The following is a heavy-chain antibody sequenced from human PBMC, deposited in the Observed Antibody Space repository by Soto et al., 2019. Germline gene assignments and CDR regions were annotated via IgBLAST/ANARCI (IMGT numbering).Heavy chain of an antibody. D-gene: IGHD4-17*01. J-gene: IGHJ6*02. Sequence: GGSLRLSCTASGFTFGDYAMSWVRQAPGKGLEWVGFIRSKAYGGTTEYAASVKGRFTISRDDSKSIAYLQMNSLKTEDTAVYYCTREGGNYGGNSYYGMDVWGQGTTVTV. V-gene: IGHV3-49*04. CDR2: IRSKAYGGTT. CDR1: GFTFGDYA. CDR3: TREGGNYGGNSYYGMDV.